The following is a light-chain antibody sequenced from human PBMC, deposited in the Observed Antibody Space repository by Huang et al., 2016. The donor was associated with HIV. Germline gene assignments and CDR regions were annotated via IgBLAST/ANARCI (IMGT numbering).Light chain of an antibody. CDR1: QSVGSN. V-gene: IGKV3-15*01. CDR3: QQYYNWPLYT. CDR2: DSS. J-gene: IGKJ2*01. Sequence: EIVMTQSPATLSVSPGERATLSCRASQSVGSNLAWYQQKPVQAPRLLIYDSSTRATAIPARFSGSGSGTEVTLTISSLQSEECAVYYCQQYYNWPLYTFGQGTKLEIK.